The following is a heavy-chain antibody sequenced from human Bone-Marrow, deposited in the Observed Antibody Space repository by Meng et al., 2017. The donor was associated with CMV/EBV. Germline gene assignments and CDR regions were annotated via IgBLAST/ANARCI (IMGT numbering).Heavy chain of an antibody. CDR2: IYYSGST. J-gene: IGHJ6*02. CDR3: ARQDKLRYFDWLPYYYYGMDV. V-gene: IGHV4-39*01. D-gene: IGHD3-9*01. Sequence: GSLRLSCTVSGGSISSSSYYWGWIRQPPGKGLEWTGSIYYSGSTYYNPSLKSRVTISVDTSKNQFSLKLSSVAAADTAVYYCARQDKLRYFDWLPYYYYGMDVWGQGTTVTVSS. CDR1: GGSISSSSYY.